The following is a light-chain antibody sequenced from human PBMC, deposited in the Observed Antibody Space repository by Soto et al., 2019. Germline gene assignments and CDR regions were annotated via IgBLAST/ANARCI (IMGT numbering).Light chain of an antibody. CDR1: QSISSY. CDR2: AAS. V-gene: IGKV1-39*01. Sequence: IQMSPPPSSLSASVGDRVTITCRASQSISSYLNWYQQKPGKAPKLLIYAASSLQSGVPSRFSGSRSGTDFTLTINSLQPEDFATYYCQQTYSTPLTCGGGTKV. CDR3: QQTYSTPLT. J-gene: IGKJ4*01.